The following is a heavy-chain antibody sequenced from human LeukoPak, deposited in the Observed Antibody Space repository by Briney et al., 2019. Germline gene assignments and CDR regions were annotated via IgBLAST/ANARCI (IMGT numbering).Heavy chain of an antibody. CDR1: GGSFSAKY. V-gene: IGHV4-34*01. Sequence: SETLSLTCAVYGGSFSAKYWTWIRQPPHKGLEWIGEITHSGSTYYNPSLKSRVTISVDTSRNQFSLKLNSVTAADTAVYYCARDLMTWGQGTLVTVSS. CDR2: ITHSGST. J-gene: IGHJ4*02. CDR3: ARDLMT.